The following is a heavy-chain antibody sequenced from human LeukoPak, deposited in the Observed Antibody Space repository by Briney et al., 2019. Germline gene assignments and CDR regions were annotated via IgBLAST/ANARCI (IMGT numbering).Heavy chain of an antibody. CDR1: GYTFTSYG. CDR3: AGRLRTTGDY. V-gene: IGHV1-18*01. J-gene: IGHJ4*02. CDR2: ISAYNGNT. D-gene: IGHD4-17*01. Sequence: ASVKVSCKASGYTFTSYGISWVRQAPGQGLEWMGWISAYNGNTNYAQKLQGRVTMTTDKSTSTAYMELSSLRSEDTAVYYCAGRLRTTGDYWGQGTLVTVSS.